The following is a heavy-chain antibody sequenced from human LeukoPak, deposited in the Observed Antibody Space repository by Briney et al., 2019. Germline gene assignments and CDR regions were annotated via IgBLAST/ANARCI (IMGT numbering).Heavy chain of an antibody. V-gene: IGHV4-34*01. CDR3: ARRWNTMIVVVRPSWFDP. CDR2: INHSGNT. CDR1: GGSFSGYY. Sequence: SETLSLTCAVYGGSFSGYYWNWIRQPPGRGLEWIGEINHSGNTNYNPSLKSRVTISIDTSKNQFSLKFSSVTAADTAVYYCARRWNTMIVVVRPSWFDPWGQGTLVTASS. D-gene: IGHD3-22*01. J-gene: IGHJ5*02.